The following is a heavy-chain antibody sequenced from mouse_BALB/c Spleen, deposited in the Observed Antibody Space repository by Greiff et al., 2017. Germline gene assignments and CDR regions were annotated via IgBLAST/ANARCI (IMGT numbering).Heavy chain of an antibody. J-gene: IGHJ1*01. Sequence: EVQLQQSGAELVKPGASVKLSCTASGFNIKDTYMHWVKQRPEQGLEWIGRIDPANGNTKYDPKFQGKATITADTSSNTAYLQLSSLTSEDTAVYYCASPYDGYHWYFDVWGAGTTVTVSS. CDR1: GFNIKDTY. CDR2: IDPANGNT. D-gene: IGHD2-3*01. V-gene: IGHV14-3*02. CDR3: ASPYDGYHWYFDV.